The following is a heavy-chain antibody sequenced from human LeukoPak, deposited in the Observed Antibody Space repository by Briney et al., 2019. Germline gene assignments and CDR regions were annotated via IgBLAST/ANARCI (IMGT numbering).Heavy chain of an antibody. CDR2: ISYDGANT. CDR3: AKDRLQYFLYYFDY. CDR1: GFTFSSYN. J-gene: IGHJ4*02. D-gene: IGHD4-11*01. Sequence: PGGSLRLSCAASGFTFSSYNMNWVRQAPGKGLEWVAVISYDGANTYYADSVKGRFTISRDNSKNTLSLQVNSLRAEDTAVYYCAKDRLQYFLYYFDYWGQGALVTVSS. V-gene: IGHV3-30*18.